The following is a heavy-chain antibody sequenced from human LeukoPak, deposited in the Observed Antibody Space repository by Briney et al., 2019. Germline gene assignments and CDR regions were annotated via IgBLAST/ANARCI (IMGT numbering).Heavy chain of an antibody. D-gene: IGHD5-24*01. CDR1: GYIFTSYG. Sequence: ASVKVSCKASGYIFTSYGISWVRQAPGQGLEWMGWISAYNGNTNYAQKLQGRVTMTTDTSTSTAFMELRSLTSDDTAVYFCARDFGMFTISHGDAFAIWGQGTVVTVSS. CDR3: ARDFGMFTISHGDAFAI. V-gene: IGHV1-18*01. CDR2: ISAYNGNT. J-gene: IGHJ3*02.